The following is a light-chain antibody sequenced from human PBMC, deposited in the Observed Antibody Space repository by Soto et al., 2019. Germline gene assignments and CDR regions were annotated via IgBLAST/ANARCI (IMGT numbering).Light chain of an antibody. CDR2: EVT. CDR3: SSYTSSTTVV. J-gene: IGLJ2*01. V-gene: IGLV2-18*02. Sequence: QSALTQPPSVSGSPGQSVTISCTGTSGDVGTYNRVSWYQQPPGTAPKLMIYEVTNRPSGVPDRFSGSKSGNTASLTISGLQAEDEADYYCSSYTSSTTVVFGGGTTLTVL. CDR1: SGDVGTYNR.